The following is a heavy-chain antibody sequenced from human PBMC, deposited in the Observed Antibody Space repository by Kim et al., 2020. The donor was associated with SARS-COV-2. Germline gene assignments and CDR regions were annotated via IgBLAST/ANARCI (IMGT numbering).Heavy chain of an antibody. V-gene: IGHV3-21*01. D-gene: IGHD3-22*01. CDR3: ARGVAYSGYYRSDAFDI. Sequence: VKGRFTISRDNAKNSLYLQMNSLRAEDTAVYYCARGVAYSGYYRSDAFDIWGQGTMVTVSS. J-gene: IGHJ3*02.